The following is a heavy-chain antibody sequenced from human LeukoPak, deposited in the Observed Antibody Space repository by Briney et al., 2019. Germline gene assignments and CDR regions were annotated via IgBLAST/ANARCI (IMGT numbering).Heavy chain of an antibody. V-gene: IGHV4-34*01. Sequence: SETLSLTCAVYGGSFSGDYWSWIRQPPGKGLEWVGEINHSGSTNYNPSLKSRVTISLDSSKNQFSLRLSSVTAADTAVYYCARHIPSYDILTGYYMGGGVFDYWGQGTLVTVSS. D-gene: IGHD3-9*01. CDR1: GGSFSGDY. J-gene: IGHJ4*02. CDR2: INHSGST. CDR3: ARHIPSYDILTGYYMGGGVFDY.